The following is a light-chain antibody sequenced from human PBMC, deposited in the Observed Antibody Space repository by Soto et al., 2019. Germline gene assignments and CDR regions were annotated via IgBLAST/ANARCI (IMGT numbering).Light chain of an antibody. Sequence: DIVRTKSPDSLAVSLGERATINCKSSQSVIYSANNKNCLAWYQQKPGQPPKLLIYWASTRESGVSDRFSGSGSGTDFTLTISSLQAEDVAVYYCQQYLAIPRTFGQGTKVDI. CDR3: QQYLAIPRT. J-gene: IGKJ1*01. CDR2: WAS. V-gene: IGKV4-1*01. CDR1: QSVIYSANNKNC.